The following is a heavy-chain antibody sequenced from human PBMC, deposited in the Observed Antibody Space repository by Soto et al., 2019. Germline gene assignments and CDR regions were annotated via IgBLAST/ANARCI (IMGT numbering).Heavy chain of an antibody. CDR3: ARTLNVVRSSYNYYGMDV. Sequence: QVQLQESGPGLVKPSETLSLTCFVSGGSISSHYWSWIRHAPGKGLEWIGSIHYSGSTKYNPALKSRLTVSVGSSRRQFSVKLASVTAADTAVYYCARTLNVVRSSYNYYGMDVWGQGTAVIVSS. J-gene: IGHJ6*02. D-gene: IGHD2-8*01. CDR2: IHYSGST. V-gene: IGHV4-59*11. CDR1: GGSISSHY.